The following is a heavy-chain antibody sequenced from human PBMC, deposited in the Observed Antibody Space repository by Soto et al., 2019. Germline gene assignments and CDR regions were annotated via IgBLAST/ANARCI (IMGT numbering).Heavy chain of an antibody. CDR2: INHSGST. Sequence: PSETLSLTCAVYGGSYSGYYRSWIRQPPGKGLEWIGEINHSGSTNYNPSLKSRVTISVDTSKNQFSLKLSSVTAADTAVYYCARGGRVYYGSGTNPKYYYSYRDGWGKGTTVTVSS. CDR3: ARGGRVYYGSGTNPKYYYSYRDG. J-gene: IGHJ6*03. D-gene: IGHD3-10*01. V-gene: IGHV4-34*01. CDR1: GGSYSGYY.